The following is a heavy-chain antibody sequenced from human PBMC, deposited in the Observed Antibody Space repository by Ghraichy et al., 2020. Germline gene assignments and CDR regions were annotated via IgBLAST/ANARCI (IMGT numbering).Heavy chain of an antibody. V-gene: IGHV3-23*01. CDR3: AKEGYCSSTSCKQDAFDI. D-gene: IGHD2-2*01. CDR2: ISGSGGST. J-gene: IGHJ3*02. CDR1: GFTFSSYA. Sequence: GGSLRLSCAASGFTFSSYAMSWVRQAPGKGLEWVSAISGSGGSTYYADSVKGRFTISRDNSKNTLYLQMNSLRAEDTAVYYCAKEGYCSSTSCKQDAFDIWGQVTMVPVSS.